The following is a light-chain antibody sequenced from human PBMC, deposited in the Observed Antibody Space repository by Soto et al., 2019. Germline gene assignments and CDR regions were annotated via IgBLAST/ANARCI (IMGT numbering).Light chain of an antibody. CDR2: GVS. V-gene: IGLV2-14*01. CDR3: STHTTSGALQV. CDR1: SSDVGGYNY. Sequence: QSVLTQPASVSGSPGQSITISCTGTSSDVGGYNYVSWYQQLPGKAPKLMIYGVSNRPSGVSNRFSGSKSGSTASLTISGLQADDEADYYCSTHTTSGALQVFGTGTKLTVL. J-gene: IGLJ1*01.